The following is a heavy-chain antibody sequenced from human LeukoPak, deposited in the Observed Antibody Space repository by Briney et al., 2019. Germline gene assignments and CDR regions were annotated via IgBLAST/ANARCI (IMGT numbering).Heavy chain of an antibody. V-gene: IGHV4-59*01. J-gene: IGHJ4*02. CDR3: ARSSGFVKNFDY. Sequence: SETLSLTCTVSGGSISSYYWSWIRQPPGKGLEWIGYIYYSGSTNYNPSLKSRVTISVDTSKNQFSLKLSSVTAADTAVYYCARSSGFVKNFDYWGQGTLVTVSS. CDR1: GGSISSYY. D-gene: IGHD6-19*01. CDR2: IYYSGST.